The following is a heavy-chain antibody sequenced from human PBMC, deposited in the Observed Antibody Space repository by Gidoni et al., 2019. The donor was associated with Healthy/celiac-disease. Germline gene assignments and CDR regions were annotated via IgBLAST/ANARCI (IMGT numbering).Heavy chain of an antibody. CDR2: IWYDGSNK. D-gene: IGHD2-15*01. Sequence: QVQLVESGGGVVQPGRSLRLSCAASGFTFSSYGMHWVRQAPGKGLEWVAVIWYDGSNKYYADSVKGRFTISRDNSKNTLYLQMNSLRAEDTAVYYCARDRGYCSGGSCYLRGGGLFDYWGQGTLVTVSS. V-gene: IGHV3-33*01. CDR1: GFTFSSYG. CDR3: ARDRGYCSGGSCYLRGGGLFDY. J-gene: IGHJ4*02.